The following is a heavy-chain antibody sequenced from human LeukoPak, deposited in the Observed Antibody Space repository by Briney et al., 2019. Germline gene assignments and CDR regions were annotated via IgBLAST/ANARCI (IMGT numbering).Heavy chain of an antibody. Sequence: ASVRVSCKASGGTFSSYAISWVRQAPGQGLEWMGRIIPIFGTANYAQKFQGRVTITTDESTSTAYMELSSLRSEDTAVYYCARDRRGRGYSYGFGNWFDPWGQGTLVTVSS. CDR2: IIPIFGTA. J-gene: IGHJ5*02. CDR1: GGTFSSYA. V-gene: IGHV1-69*05. D-gene: IGHD5-18*01. CDR3: ARDRRGRGYSYGFGNWFDP.